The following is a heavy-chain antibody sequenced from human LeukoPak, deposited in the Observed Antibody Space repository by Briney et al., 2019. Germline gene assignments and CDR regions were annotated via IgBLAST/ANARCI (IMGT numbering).Heavy chain of an antibody. J-gene: IGHJ4*02. CDR1: GFTFSDYY. Sequence: AGGSLRLSCAASGFTFSDYYMSWIRQAPGKGLEWVSYISSSGSTIYYADSVKGRFTISRDNAKNSLYLQMNSLRAEGTAVYYCASGQWLVPFDYWGQGTLVTVSS. CDR2: ISSSGSTI. CDR3: ASGQWLVPFDY. D-gene: IGHD6-19*01. V-gene: IGHV3-11*01.